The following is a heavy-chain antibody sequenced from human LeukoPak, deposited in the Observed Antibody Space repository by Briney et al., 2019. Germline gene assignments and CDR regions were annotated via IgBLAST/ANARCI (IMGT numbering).Heavy chain of an antibody. CDR3: ARADYCTAISCYGVFYYGMEV. J-gene: IGHJ6*02. CDR1: GLTISNNF. V-gene: IGHV3-66*01. D-gene: IGHD2-2*01. CDR2: IYSGGST. Sequence: GGSLRLSCAASGLTISNNFMGWVRQTPGKGLEWVSVIYSGGSTIYADSVKGRFIISRDNSRNTLHLQMSSLGAEDTAVYYCARADYCTAISCYGVFYYGMEVWGQGATVTVSS.